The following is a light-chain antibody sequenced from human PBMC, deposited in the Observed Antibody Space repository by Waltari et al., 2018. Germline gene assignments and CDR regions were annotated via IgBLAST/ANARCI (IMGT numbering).Light chain of an antibody. CDR1: QNLLYSSDNKNY. Sequence: DIVMTQSPDSLGVSLGERATIHCKSSQNLLYSSDNKNYLAWYQQKPGQPPKLLISWASTRESGVPDRFSGSGSGTDFTLTISSLQAEDVAVYYCQQYYSTMYTCGQGTKLEIK. V-gene: IGKV4-1*01. CDR2: WAS. CDR3: QQYYSTMYT. J-gene: IGKJ2*01.